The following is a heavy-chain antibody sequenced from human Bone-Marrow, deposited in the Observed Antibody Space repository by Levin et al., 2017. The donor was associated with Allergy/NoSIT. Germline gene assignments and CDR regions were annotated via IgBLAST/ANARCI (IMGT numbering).Heavy chain of an antibody. Sequence: GESLKISCAASGFTFSSDWMTWVRQAPGKGLEWVANIKEDGSVNHYVDSVKGRFTISRDNAKSSLYLQMNSLRAEDTAVYYCARDSSPYCNGTTCDDAFDSWGQGTMVTVSS. CDR2: IKEDGSVN. CDR3: ARDSSPYCNGTTCDDAFDS. V-gene: IGHV3-7*01. J-gene: IGHJ3*02. D-gene: IGHD2-2*01. CDR1: GFTFSSDW.